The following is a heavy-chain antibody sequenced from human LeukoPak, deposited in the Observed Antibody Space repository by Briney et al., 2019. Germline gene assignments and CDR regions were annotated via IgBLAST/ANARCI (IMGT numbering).Heavy chain of an antibody. CDR3: ARYEVGATPFDY. D-gene: IGHD1-26*01. CDR2: INPNSGGT. J-gene: IGHJ4*02. Sequence: GASVKVSCKASGYTFTGYYMHWVRQAPGQGLEWMGWINPNSGGTNYAQKFQGRVTMTRDTSISTAYMELSRLRSDGTAVYYCARYEVGATPFDYWGQGTLVTVSS. CDR1: GYTFTGYY. V-gene: IGHV1-2*02.